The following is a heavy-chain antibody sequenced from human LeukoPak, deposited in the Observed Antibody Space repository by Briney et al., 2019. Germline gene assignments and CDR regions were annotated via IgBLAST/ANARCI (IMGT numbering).Heavy chain of an antibody. D-gene: IGHD3-9*01. V-gene: IGHV4-38-2*02. CDR3: ARAILPGGYFDWS. J-gene: IGHJ4*02. CDR2: IYHSGST. CDR1: GYSISSGYY. Sequence: PSETLSLTCTVSGYSISSGYYWGWIRQPPGKGLEWIGSIYHSGSTYYNPSLKSRVTISVDTSKNQFSLKLSSVTAADTAVYYCARAILPGGYFDWSGGQGTLVTVSS.